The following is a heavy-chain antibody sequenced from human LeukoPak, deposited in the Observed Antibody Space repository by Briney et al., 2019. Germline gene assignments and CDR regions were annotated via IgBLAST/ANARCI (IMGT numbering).Heavy chain of an antibody. V-gene: IGHV3-23*01. CDR2: ISASGGTT. J-gene: IGHJ5*01. D-gene: IGHD2-2*01. CDR3: AKEPREYCSSTSCPNWFDS. CDR1: GFTFNNYA. Sequence: PGGSLRLSCAASGFTFNNYAMSWDRQAPGKGLEWVSAISASGGTTYYADSVRGRFTISRDNSENTLFLQMNSLRAEDTAVYYCAKEPREYCSSTSCPNWFDSWGQGTLVTVSS.